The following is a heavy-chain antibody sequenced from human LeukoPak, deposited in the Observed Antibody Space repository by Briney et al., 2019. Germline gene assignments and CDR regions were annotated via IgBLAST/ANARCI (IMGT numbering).Heavy chain of an antibody. CDR2: INGGGGAT. CDR3: AKDGGYGSGSYYEDF. D-gene: IGHD3-10*01. J-gene: IGHJ4*02. CDR1: GFTFSNYA. V-gene: IGHV3-23*01. Sequence: GGSLRLSCAASGFTFSNYAMSWVRQAPRTGLEWVSSINGGGGATYYADSVKGRFTISRDNSKNTLYLQMDSLRADDTAVYYCAKDGGYGSGSYYEDFWGQGTLVTVSS.